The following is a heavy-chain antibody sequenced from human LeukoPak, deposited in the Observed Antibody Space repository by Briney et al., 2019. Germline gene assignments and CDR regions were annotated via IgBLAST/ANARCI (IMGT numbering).Heavy chain of an antibody. Sequence: GRSLRLSCAAPGFTFNIFGMHWVRQVPGNGLEWVAVLWSDGKTAHYADSVKGRFTISRDSSENTLYLQMNGLRSEDTAVYYCVKESAADATFHFDSWGQGTLVTVSS. V-gene: IGHV3-33*06. CDR2: LWSDGKTA. D-gene: IGHD6-13*01. CDR3: VKESAADATFHFDS. J-gene: IGHJ4*02. CDR1: GFTFNIFG.